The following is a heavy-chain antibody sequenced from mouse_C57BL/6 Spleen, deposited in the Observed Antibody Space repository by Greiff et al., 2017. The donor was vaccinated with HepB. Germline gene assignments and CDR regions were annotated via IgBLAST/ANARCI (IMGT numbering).Heavy chain of an antibody. Sequence: EVKLVESGGGLVKPGGSLKLSCAASGFTFSSYAMSWVRQTPEKRLEWVATISDGGSYTYYPDNVKGRFTISRDNAKYNLYLQMRHLKSEDTAMYYCARDDGVTTPFDYWGQGTTLTVAS. CDR3: ARDDGVTTPFDY. J-gene: IGHJ2*01. CDR1: GFTFSSYA. V-gene: IGHV5-4*01. CDR2: ISDGGSYT. D-gene: IGHD2-3*01.